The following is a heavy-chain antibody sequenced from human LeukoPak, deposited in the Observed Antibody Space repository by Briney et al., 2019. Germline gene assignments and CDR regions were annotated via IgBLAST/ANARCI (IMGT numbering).Heavy chain of an antibody. D-gene: IGHD7-27*01. CDR2: IYYSGSA. V-gene: IGHV4-31*03. Sequence: PSQTLSLTCTVSGGSISSGGYFWSRIRQHPGKGLEWIGYIYYSGSAYYNPSLKSRATMSLDTSKNQFSLKLNSVTAADTAVYYFVRDRDGEIFDPWGQGTLVIVSS. CDR3: VRDRDGEIFDP. J-gene: IGHJ5*02. CDR1: GGSISSGGYF.